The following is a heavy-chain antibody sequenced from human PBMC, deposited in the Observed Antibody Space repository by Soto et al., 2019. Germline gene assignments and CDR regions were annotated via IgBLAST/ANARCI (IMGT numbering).Heavy chain of an antibody. Sequence: PSQTRRLTCTVSGSPISSGGYYWSWIRQHPGKGLEWIGYIYYSGSTYYNPSLKSRVTISVDTSKNQFSLKLSSVTAADTAVYYCARTAPSSPHMDVWGQGTTVTVSS. J-gene: IGHJ6*02. CDR3: ARTAPSSPHMDV. CDR2: IYYSGST. CDR1: GSPISSGGYY. V-gene: IGHV4-31*03.